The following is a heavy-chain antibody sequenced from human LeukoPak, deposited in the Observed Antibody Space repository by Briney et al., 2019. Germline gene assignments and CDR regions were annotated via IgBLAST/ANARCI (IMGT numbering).Heavy chain of an antibody. Sequence: ASVKVSCKASGYTFTSYGISWERQAPGQGLEWMGWISAYNGNTNYAQKLQGRVTMTTDTSTSTAYMELRSLRSDDTAVYYCARDQGYCGGDCRDAFDIWGQGTMVTVSS. V-gene: IGHV1-18*01. J-gene: IGHJ3*02. CDR2: ISAYNGNT. D-gene: IGHD2-21*02. CDR3: ARDQGYCGGDCRDAFDI. CDR1: GYTFTSYG.